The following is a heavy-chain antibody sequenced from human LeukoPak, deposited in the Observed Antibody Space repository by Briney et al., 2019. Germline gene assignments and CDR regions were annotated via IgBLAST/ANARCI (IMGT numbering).Heavy chain of an antibody. Sequence: SETLSLTCTVSGGSISSYYWSWIRQPPGKGLEWIGYIYYSGSTNYNPSLKSRVTISVDTSKNQFSLKLSSVTAADTAVYYCARYSSSWYEADYYYGMDVWGQGTTVTVS. CDR1: GGSISSYY. CDR2: IYYSGST. CDR3: ARYSSSWYEADYYYGMDV. V-gene: IGHV4-59*01. J-gene: IGHJ6*02. D-gene: IGHD6-13*01.